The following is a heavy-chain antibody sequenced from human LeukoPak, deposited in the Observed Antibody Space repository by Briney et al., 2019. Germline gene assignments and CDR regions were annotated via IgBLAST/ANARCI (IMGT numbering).Heavy chain of an antibody. D-gene: IGHD6-19*01. J-gene: IGHJ4*02. CDR2: ISFSVNTK. V-gene: IGHV3-48*04. CDR3: ARGAYSSGWAYFDH. Sequence: GGSLRLSCTASGFTFSSYGMNWVRQAPGKGLEWVSYISFSVNTKYYGDSVKGRFTISRDNAKNSLYLHMDSLRAEDTAVYYCARGAYSSGWAYFDHWGQGTLVTVSS. CDR1: GFTFSSYG.